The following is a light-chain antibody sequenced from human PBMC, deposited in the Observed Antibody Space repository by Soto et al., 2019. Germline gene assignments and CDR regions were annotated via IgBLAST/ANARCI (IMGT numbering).Light chain of an antibody. CDR1: QGIANF. CDR2: GAS. J-gene: IGKJ3*01. CDR3: QQRHSYPIP. V-gene: IGKV1-9*01. Sequence: IQLTQSPSSLSASVGDRVTISCRASQGIANFLAWYQQKPGKAPKLLIYGASTLQSGFPSRFSGSGSWTDFTLNIRSLQTEEFATYYCQQRHSYPIPFDPGTKVDIK.